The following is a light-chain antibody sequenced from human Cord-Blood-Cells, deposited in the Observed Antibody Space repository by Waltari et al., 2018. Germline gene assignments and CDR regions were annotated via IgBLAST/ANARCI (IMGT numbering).Light chain of an antibody. V-gene: IGKV3-20*01. CDR1: QGVSSSY. CDR2: GAS. Sequence: EILLTQSTGTLSLSSGARATRSSRTSQGVSSSYLAWYQQKPGQAPRLLIYGASSRATGIPDRFSGSGSGTDFTLTISRLEPEDFAVYYCQQYDSSPRTFGQGTKVEIK. CDR3: QQYDSSPRT. J-gene: IGKJ1*01.